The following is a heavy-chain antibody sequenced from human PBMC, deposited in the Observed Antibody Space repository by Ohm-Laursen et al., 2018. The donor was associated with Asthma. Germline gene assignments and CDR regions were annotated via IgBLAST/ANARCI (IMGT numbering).Heavy chain of an antibody. Sequence: TLSLTCSVSGGSISSGGYPWSWIRQHPGKGLEWIGYIYYSGSTYYNPSLKSRVTISVDTSKNQFSLKLSSVTAADTAVFYCARNTRELPFFDIWGQGTLVTVSS. J-gene: IGHJ3*02. V-gene: IGHV4-31*03. CDR2: IYYSGST. D-gene: IGHD1-7*01. CDR3: ARNTRELPFFDI. CDR1: GGSISSGGYP.